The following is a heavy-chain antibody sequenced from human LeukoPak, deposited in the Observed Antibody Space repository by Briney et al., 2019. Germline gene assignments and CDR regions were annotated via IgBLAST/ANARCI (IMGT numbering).Heavy chain of an antibody. CDR1: GFTVSRYA. D-gene: IGHD2-15*01. V-gene: IGHV3-23*01. CDR3: AKDRREDLIWDY. J-gene: IGHJ4*02. CDR2: IIGSGGST. Sequence: GGSLRLSCAASGFTVSRYAMSWVRQAPGKGLGWVSAIIGSGGSTYYADSVKGRFTISRENSKNTLYLQMNSLRAEDTAVYYCAKDRREDLIWDYWGQGTLVTVSS.